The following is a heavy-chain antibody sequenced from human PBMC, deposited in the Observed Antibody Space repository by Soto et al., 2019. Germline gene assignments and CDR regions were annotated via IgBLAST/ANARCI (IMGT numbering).Heavy chain of an antibody. V-gene: IGHV4-34*01. CDR1: GGSFSGYY. CDR2: INDRGSI. Sequence: QVQLQQWGAGPLRPLETLSLTCGVSGGSFSGYYWAWIRQSPGKGLEWIGEINDRGSINYNPSLKSRVRISVDTSKNHYSLNLRSVTAADTAVDYCARESHDILTGPPWVWYFDLWGRGTLVTVSS. CDR3: ARESHDILTGPPWVWYFDL. J-gene: IGHJ2*01. D-gene: IGHD3-9*01.